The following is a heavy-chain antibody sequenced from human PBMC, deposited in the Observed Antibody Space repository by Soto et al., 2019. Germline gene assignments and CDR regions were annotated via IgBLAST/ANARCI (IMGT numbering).Heavy chain of an antibody. D-gene: IGHD3-22*01. CDR2: IYYSGST. CDR3: ARTITMIVVVIYDAFDI. V-gene: IGHV4-39*01. CDR1: GGSISSSSYY. Sequence: SETLSLTCTVSGGSISSSSYYWGWIRQPPGKGLEWIGSIYYSGSTYYNPSLKSRVTISVDTSKNQFSLKLSSVTAADTAVYYCARTITMIVVVIYDAFDIWGQGTMVTVSS. J-gene: IGHJ3*02.